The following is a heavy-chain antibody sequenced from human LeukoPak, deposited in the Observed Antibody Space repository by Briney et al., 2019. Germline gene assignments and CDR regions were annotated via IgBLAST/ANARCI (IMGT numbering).Heavy chain of an antibody. Sequence: GGPLNHSYTSSGVILRNNVMIGVRQTPGKRPEWGANIKQDGSEKYYVDSVKGRFTISRDNAKNSLDLQMNSMRVEDTAVYYCARDLRWARDTWFGPWGQGTLVTVSS. CDR1: GVILRNNV. J-gene: IGHJ5*02. CDR2: IKQDGSEK. CDR3: ARDLRWARDTWFGP. V-gene: IGHV3-7*04. D-gene: IGHD2-21*01.